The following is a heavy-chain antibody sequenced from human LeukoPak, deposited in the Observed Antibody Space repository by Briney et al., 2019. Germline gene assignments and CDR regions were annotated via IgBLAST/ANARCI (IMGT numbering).Heavy chain of an antibody. D-gene: IGHD3-22*01. Sequence: PSETLSFTCTVSGGSISSSSYYWGWIRQPPWKGLECIGSIYYSGSTYYNPSLKSRVTISVDTSKNQFSLELSSVTAADTAVYYCATPGVSYYYDSSGYYGYWGQGTLVTVSS. V-gene: IGHV4-39*01. CDR1: GGSISSSSYY. CDR2: IYYSGST. CDR3: ATPGVSYYYDSSGYYGY. J-gene: IGHJ4*02.